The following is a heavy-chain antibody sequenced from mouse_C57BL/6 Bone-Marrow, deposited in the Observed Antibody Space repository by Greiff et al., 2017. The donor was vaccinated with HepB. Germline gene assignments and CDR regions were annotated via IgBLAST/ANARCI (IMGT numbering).Heavy chain of an antibody. CDR1: GYTFTDYA. Sequence: QVHVKQSGPELVRPGVSVKISCKGSGYTFTDYAMHWVKQSHAKSLEWIGVISTYYGDASYNQKFKDKATMTVDKSSSTAYMELARLTSEDSAVYYCARDPTVVAPYAMDYWGQGTSVTVSS. V-gene: IGHV1-67*01. J-gene: IGHJ4*01. D-gene: IGHD1-1*01. CDR2: ISTYYGDA. CDR3: ARDPTVVAPYAMDY.